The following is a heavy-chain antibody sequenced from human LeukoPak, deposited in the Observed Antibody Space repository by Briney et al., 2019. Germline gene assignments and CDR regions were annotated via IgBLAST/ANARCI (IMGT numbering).Heavy chain of an antibody. D-gene: IGHD3-22*01. CDR1: GFTFSDYY. Sequence: GGSLRLSCAASGFTFSDYYMSWIRQAPGKGLEWVSYISSSGSTIYYADSVKGRFTISRDNAKNSLYLQMNSLRAEDTAVYYCAKDYYYDSSGYYSRWGNYYFDYWGQGTLVTVSS. CDR2: ISSSGSTI. CDR3: AKDYYYDSSGYYSRWGNYYFDY. J-gene: IGHJ4*02. V-gene: IGHV3-11*04.